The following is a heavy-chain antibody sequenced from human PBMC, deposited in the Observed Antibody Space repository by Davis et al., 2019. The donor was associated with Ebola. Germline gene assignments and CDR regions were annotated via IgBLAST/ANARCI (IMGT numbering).Heavy chain of an antibody. Sequence: ASVKVSCKASESTVSKYYVHWVRQAPGQGLEWMGIINPSGGSPNYAQKFQGRVTMTRDASTTTVYMELNSLMSPDTAVYYCAQEGRDGYSLDNWGQGTLVTVSS. CDR3: AQEGRDGYSLDN. J-gene: IGHJ4*02. CDR2: INPSGGSP. D-gene: IGHD5-24*01. CDR1: ESTVSKYY. V-gene: IGHV1-46*01.